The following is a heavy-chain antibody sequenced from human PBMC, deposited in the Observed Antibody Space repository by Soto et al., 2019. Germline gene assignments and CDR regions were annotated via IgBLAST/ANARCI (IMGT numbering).Heavy chain of an antibody. Sequence: EVQLVESGGGLVQPGGSLRLSCAASGFTFSSYSMNWVRQAPGKGLEWVSYISSSSSTIYYADSVKGRFTISRDNAKNTLYLPINRLRDEATAVYYWAREQGSSGLSWFDPWGQGTLVTVSS. CDR3: AREQGSSGLSWFDP. CDR2: ISSSSSTI. V-gene: IGHV3-48*02. D-gene: IGHD6-6*01. J-gene: IGHJ5*02. CDR1: GFTFSSYS.